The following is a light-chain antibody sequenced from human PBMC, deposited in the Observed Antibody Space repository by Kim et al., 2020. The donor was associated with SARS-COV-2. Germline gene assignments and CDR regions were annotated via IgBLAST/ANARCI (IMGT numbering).Light chain of an antibody. V-gene: IGLV1-51*01. CDR1: SSNIGNNY. CDR2: DNN. Sequence: QSVLTQPPSVSAAPGQKVTMSCSGSSSNIGNNYVAWYQQLPGTAPKLLIYDNNKRPSGIPDRFSGSKSGTSATLGITGLQTGDEAEYYCGTWDSSLSAWVFGGGTKVTVL. J-gene: IGLJ3*02. CDR3: GTWDSSLSAWV.